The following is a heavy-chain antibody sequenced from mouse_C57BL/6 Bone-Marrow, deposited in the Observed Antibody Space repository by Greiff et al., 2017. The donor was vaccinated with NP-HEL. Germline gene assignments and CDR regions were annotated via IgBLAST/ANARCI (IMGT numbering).Heavy chain of an antibody. CDR1: GFNIKDDY. CDR2: IDPENGDT. D-gene: IGHD1-3*01. CDR3: TTEKLRLEDY. J-gene: IGHJ2*01. V-gene: IGHV14-4*01. Sequence: EVQLQQSGAELVRPGASVKLSCTASGFNIKDDYMHWVKQRPEQGLEWIGWIDPENGDTEYASKFQGKATITADTSSTPAYLQLSSLSSEDTAVYSCTTEKLRLEDYWGQGTTLTFSS.